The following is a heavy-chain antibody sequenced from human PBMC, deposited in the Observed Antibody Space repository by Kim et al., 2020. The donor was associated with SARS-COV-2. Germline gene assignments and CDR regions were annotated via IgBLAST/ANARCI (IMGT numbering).Heavy chain of an antibody. CDR1: GGSISSGGYY. V-gene: IGHV4-31*03. D-gene: IGHD5-12*01. CDR2: IYYSGST. Sequence: SETLSLTCTVSGGSISSGGYYWSWIRQHPGKGLEWIGYIYYSGSTYYNPSLKSRVTISVDTSKNQFSLKLSSVTAADTAVYYCARGRDSGYDSRTPKNYFDYWGQGTLVTVSS. J-gene: IGHJ4*02. CDR3: ARGRDSGYDSRTPKNYFDY.